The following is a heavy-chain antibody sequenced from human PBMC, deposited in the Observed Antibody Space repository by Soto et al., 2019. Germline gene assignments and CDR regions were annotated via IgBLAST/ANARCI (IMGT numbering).Heavy chain of an antibody. CDR3: ASSVIPGITGTTSGSFDY. V-gene: IGHV1-69*06. Sequence: ASVKVSCKASGGTFSSYAISWVRQAPGQGLEWMGGIIPIFGTANYAQKFQGRVTITADKSTSTAYMELSSLRSEDTAVYYCASSVIPGITGTTSGSFDYWGQGTLVTVSS. CDR1: GGTFSSYA. CDR2: IIPIFGTA. J-gene: IGHJ4*02. D-gene: IGHD1-7*01.